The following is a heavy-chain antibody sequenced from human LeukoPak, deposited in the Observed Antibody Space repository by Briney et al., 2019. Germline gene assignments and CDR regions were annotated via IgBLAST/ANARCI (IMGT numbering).Heavy chain of an antibody. D-gene: IGHD6-13*01. Sequence: PGKSLRLSCAASGLTFSSYGMHWVRQAPGKGLEWVAVTSYDGSSKYYADSVKGRFTISRDNSKNSLYLQMNSLRTEDTALYYCAKDISLAAAGIESDWGQGTLVTVSS. CDR3: AKDISLAAAGIESD. CDR2: TSYDGSSK. J-gene: IGHJ4*02. V-gene: IGHV3-30*18. CDR1: GLTFSSYG.